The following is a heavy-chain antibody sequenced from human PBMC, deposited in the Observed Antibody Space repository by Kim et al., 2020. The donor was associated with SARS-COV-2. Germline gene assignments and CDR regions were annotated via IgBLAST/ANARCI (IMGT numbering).Heavy chain of an antibody. J-gene: IGHJ2*01. CDR1: GFTFSSYA. CDR3: AKSGYYYDSSGYRWYHTDDGSNWYFDL. Sequence: GGSLRLSCAASGFTFSSYAMSWVRQAPGKGLEWVSAISGSGGSTYYADSVKGRFTISRDNSKNTLYLQMNSLRAEDTAVYYCAKSGYYYDSSGYRWYHTDDGSNWYFDLWGRGTLVTVSS. V-gene: IGHV3-23*01. CDR2: ISGSGGST. D-gene: IGHD3-22*01.